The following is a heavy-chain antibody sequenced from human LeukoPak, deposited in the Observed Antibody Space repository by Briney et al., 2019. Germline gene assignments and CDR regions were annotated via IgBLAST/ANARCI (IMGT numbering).Heavy chain of an antibody. J-gene: IGHJ3*02. V-gene: IGHV4-59*08. CDR3: ARHFPDTAMAPDAFDI. CDR1: GGSISSYY. D-gene: IGHD5-18*01. CDR2: IHYSGST. Sequence: SETLSLTCTVSGGSISSYYWSWIRQPPGKGLEWIGYIHYSGSTKYNPSLKSRVTISVDTSKNQFSLKLSSVTAADTVVYYCARHFPDTAMAPDAFDIWGQGTMVTVSS.